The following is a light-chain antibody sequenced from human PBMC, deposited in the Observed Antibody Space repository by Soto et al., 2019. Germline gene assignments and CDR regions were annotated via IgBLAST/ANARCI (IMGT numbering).Light chain of an antibody. CDR2: GAS. CDR3: QQYGSPWT. Sequence: SVLTRSLVTLSLSAGERATLSCRASQSVSSSYLAWYQQKPGQAPRLLIYGASSRATGIPDRFSGSGSGTDFTLTISRLEPEDFAVYYCQQYGSPWTFGQGTKVDIK. CDR1: QSVSSSY. V-gene: IGKV3-20*01. J-gene: IGKJ1*01.